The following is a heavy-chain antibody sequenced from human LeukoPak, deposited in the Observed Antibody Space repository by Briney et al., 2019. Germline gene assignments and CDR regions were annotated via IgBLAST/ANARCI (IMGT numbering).Heavy chain of an antibody. Sequence: PSETLSLTCTVSGGSFSSYYWSWIRQPAGKGLEWIGRIYTSGITKYNTNYNPALSSRVTRSVDTSKNQFSVKLNSATAADTAVYFCARAMWYGSGITSFDYGGPGTLVTVSS. CDR2: IYTSGIT. CDR1: GGSFSSYY. J-gene: IGHJ4*02. V-gene: IGHV4-4*07. CDR3: ARAMWYGSGITSFDY. D-gene: IGHD3-10*01.